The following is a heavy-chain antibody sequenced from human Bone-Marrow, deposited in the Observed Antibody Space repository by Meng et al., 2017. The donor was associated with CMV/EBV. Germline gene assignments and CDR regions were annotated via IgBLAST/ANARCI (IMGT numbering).Heavy chain of an antibody. D-gene: IGHD4-17*01. Sequence: SETRSLTGAVLGGSFSGYDWSWIRQPPGKGLEWIGEINHSGSTNYNPSLKSRVTISVDTSKNQFSLKTSTVTAADTAVYYCARMTTVTTYPPYYYYYGMDVWGQGNTVNVSS. V-gene: IGHV4-34*01. CDR3: ARMTTVTTYPPYYYYYGMDV. J-gene: IGHJ6*02. CDR1: GGSFSGYD. CDR2: INHSGST.